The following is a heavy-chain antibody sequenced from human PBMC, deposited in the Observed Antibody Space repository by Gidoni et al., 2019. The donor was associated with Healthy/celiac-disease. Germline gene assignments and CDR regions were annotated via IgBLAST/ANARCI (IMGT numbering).Heavy chain of an antibody. CDR3: ARGLIIAVAGTRLDY. CDR1: GFTFSSYG. J-gene: IGHJ4*02. V-gene: IGHV3-33*01. Sequence: QVQLVESGGGVVQPGRSLRLSCAASGFTFSSYGMHWVRQAPGKGLEWVAVIWYDGSNKYYAYSVKGRFTISRDNSKNTLYLQMNSLRAEDTAVYYCARGLIIAVAGTRLDYWGQGTLVTVSS. D-gene: IGHD6-19*01. CDR2: IWYDGSNK.